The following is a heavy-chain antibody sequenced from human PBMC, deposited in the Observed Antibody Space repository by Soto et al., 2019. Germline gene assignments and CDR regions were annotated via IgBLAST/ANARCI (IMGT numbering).Heavy chain of an antibody. D-gene: IGHD6-6*01. J-gene: IGHJ6*03. CDR1: GYTFTNYG. CDR2: ISAYNGDT. CDR3: ARVRQLVVYFYYYMDV. V-gene: IGHV1-18*01. Sequence: QVQLLQSGAEVKKPGASVKVSCKASGYTFTNYGITWVRQAPGQGLEWMGWISAYNGDTHYTQRLQGRVTMTTDTSTSTAYMELRGLRSDDTAVYYCARVRQLVVYFYYYMDVCCKGTTVTVSS.